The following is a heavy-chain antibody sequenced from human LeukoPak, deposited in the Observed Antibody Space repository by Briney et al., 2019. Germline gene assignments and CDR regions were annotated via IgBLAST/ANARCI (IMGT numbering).Heavy chain of an antibody. CDR3: ARDRYYDSSDFDY. D-gene: IGHD3-22*01. V-gene: IGHV3-21*01. CDR1: GFTFSSYA. Sequence: GGSQRLSCAASGFTFSSYAMSWVRQAPGKGLEWVSSISSSSSYIYYADSVKGRFTISRDNAKNSLYLQMNSLRAEDTAVYYCARDRYYDSSDFDYWGQGTLVTVSS. CDR2: ISSSSSYI. J-gene: IGHJ4*02.